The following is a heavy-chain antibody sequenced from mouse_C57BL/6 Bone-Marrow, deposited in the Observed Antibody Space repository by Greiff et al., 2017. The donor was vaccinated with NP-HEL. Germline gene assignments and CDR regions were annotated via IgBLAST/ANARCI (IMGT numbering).Heavy chain of an antibody. CDR2: IYWGDDK. V-gene: IGHV8-12*01. D-gene: IGHD2-12*01. CDR3: ARGLRRAFAY. J-gene: IGHJ3*01. Sequence: QVTLKECGPGILQSSQTLSLSCSFSGFSLSTSGMGVSWLRQPSGKGLEWLAHIYWGDDKRYNPSLKSRLTISKDTSRNQVFLKITSVDTADTATYYCARGLRRAFAYWGQGTLVTVSA. CDR1: GFSLSTSGMG.